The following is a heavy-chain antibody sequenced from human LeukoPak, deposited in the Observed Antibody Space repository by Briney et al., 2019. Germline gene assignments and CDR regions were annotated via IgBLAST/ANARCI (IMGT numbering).Heavy chain of an antibody. V-gene: IGHV4-61*08. CDR1: GGSISSGDYY. CDR2: IYYSGST. Sequence: SETLSLTCTVSGGSISSGDYYWSWIRQPPGKGLEWIGYIYYSGSTNYNPSLKSRVTISVDTSKNQFSLKLSSVTAADTAVYYCARAGDIVDYYYYGMDVWGQGTTVTVSS. J-gene: IGHJ6*02. D-gene: IGHD5-12*01. CDR3: ARAGDIVDYYYYGMDV.